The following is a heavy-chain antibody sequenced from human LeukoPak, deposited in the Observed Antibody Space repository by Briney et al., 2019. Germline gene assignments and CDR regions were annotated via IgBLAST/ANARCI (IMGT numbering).Heavy chain of an antibody. Sequence: GGSLRLSCAASGFTFDDYTMHWVRQAPGKGLEWVSLITWDGTTTYYADSVEGRFTISRDKSKSSLYLEMNSLTTEDTALYFCSKDGYDSGGYYAPLDYWGQGTLVTVSS. CDR1: GFTFDDYT. CDR3: SKDGYDSGGYYAPLDY. D-gene: IGHD3-22*01. V-gene: IGHV3-43*01. J-gene: IGHJ4*02. CDR2: ITWDGTTT.